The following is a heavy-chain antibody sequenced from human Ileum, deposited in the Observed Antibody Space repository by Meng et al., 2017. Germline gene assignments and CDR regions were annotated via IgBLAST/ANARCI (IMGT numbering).Heavy chain of an antibody. CDR3: ATNKNKKIDY. V-gene: IGHV4-4*02. CDR1: GDSISSSNW. D-gene: IGHD2/OR15-2a*01. J-gene: IGHJ4*02. CDR2: IFHTGST. Sequence: HVQLKETGPGLVQPSGTLSLTCVVSGDSISSSNWWNWVRPPPGKGLEWIGEIFHTGSTNYNPSLKSRVTISADKSKNQFSLNLSSVTAADTAVYYCATNKNKKIDYWGQGTLVTVSS.